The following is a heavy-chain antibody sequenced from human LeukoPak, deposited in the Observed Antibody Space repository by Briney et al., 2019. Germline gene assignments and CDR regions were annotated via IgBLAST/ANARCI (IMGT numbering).Heavy chain of an antibody. D-gene: IGHD2-2*01. CDR2: INAGNGNT. CDR3: ARGRGYCSSTSCYVGFDP. V-gene: IGHV1-3*03. CDR1: GYTFTTYG. Sequence: ASVKVSCKASGYTFTTYGLSWVRQAPGQRLEWMGWINAGNGNTKYSQEFQGRVTITRDTSASTAYMELSSLRSEDMAVYYCARGRGYCSSTSCYVGFDPWGQGTLVTVSS. J-gene: IGHJ5*02.